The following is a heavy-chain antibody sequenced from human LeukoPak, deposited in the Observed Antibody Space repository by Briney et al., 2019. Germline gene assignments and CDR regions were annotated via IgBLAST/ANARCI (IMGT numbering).Heavy chain of an antibody. Sequence: PSETLSLTCAVYGGSFSGYYWSWIRQPPGKGLEWIGEINHSGSTNYNPSLKSRVTISVDTSKSQFSLKLSSVTAADTAVYYCARAMRYSGYDFDYWGQGTLVTVSS. V-gene: IGHV4-34*01. D-gene: IGHD5-12*01. CDR3: ARAMRYSGYDFDY. J-gene: IGHJ4*02. CDR1: GGSFSGYY. CDR2: INHSGST.